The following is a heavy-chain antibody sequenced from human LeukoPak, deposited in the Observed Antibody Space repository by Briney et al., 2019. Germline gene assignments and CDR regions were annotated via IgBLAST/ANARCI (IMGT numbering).Heavy chain of an antibody. V-gene: IGHV3-21*01. CDR3: AKVAKYYYGSETYYFFEP. Sequence: GGSLRLSCATSGFTFSSHSMTWVRQAPGKGLDWVSSINSYSSDIYYADSVKGRSTISRDNAKNSLYLQMNSLRVEDTAVYYCAKVAKYYYGSETYYFFEPWGQGTPVTASS. D-gene: IGHD3-10*01. CDR2: INSYSSDI. CDR1: GFTFSSHS. J-gene: IGHJ1*01.